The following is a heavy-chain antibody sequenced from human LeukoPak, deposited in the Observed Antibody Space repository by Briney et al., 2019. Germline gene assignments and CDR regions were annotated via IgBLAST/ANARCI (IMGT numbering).Heavy chain of an antibody. CDR2: ISYDGSNK. Sequence: QPGRSLRLSCAASGFTFSSYGMHWVRQAPGKGLEWVAVISYDGSNKYYADSVKGRFTISRDNSKNTLYLQMNSLRAEDTAVYYCAKVSGYSSSWSILKYYYYGMDVWGQGPRSPSP. D-gene: IGHD6-13*01. V-gene: IGHV3-30*18. J-gene: IGHJ6*02. CDR1: GFTFSSYG. CDR3: AKVSGYSSSWSILKYYYYGMDV.